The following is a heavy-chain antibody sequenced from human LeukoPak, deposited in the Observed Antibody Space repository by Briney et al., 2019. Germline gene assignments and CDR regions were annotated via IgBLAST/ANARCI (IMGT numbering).Heavy chain of an antibody. CDR1: GFTFSNAW. J-gene: IGHJ3*02. V-gene: IGHV3-15*01. Sequence: PGGSLRLSCAASGFTFSNAWMSWVRQAPGKGLEWVGRIKSKTDGGTTDYAAPVKGRFTISRDDSKNTLYLQMNSLKTEDTAVYYCTTGDYDFWSGYLAFDIWGQGTMVTVSS. D-gene: IGHD3-3*01. CDR2: IKSKTDGGTT. CDR3: TTGDYDFWSGYLAFDI.